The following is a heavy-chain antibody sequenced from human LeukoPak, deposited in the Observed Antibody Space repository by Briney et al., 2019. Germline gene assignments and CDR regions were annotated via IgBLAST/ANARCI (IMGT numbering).Heavy chain of an antibody. CDR2: IKQDGSEK. Sequence: GGSLRLSCAASGFTFSNYWMSWVRQAPGKGLEWVANIKQDGSEKYYVDSVKGRFTISRDNAKNSLYLQMNSLRAEDTAVYYCARDLRFRDDYWGQGTLVTASS. D-gene: IGHD3-10*01. CDR1: GFTFSNYW. V-gene: IGHV3-7*01. J-gene: IGHJ4*02. CDR3: ARDLRFRDDY.